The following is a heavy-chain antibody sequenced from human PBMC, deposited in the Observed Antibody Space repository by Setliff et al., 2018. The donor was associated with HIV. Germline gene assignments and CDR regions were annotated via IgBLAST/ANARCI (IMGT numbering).Heavy chain of an antibody. Sequence: KPSETLSLTCTVSGGSISTSNWWGWIRQTPGKGLEWIGYIYYSGSTNYNPSLKSRVTISVDTSKNQFSLKLRSVTAADTAVYYCARRGATVTLYYYYYYYMDVWGKGTTVTVSS. CDR2: IYYSGST. V-gene: IGHV4-28*01. CDR1: GGSISTSNW. D-gene: IGHD4-17*01. CDR3: ARRGATVTLYYYYYYYMDV. J-gene: IGHJ6*03.